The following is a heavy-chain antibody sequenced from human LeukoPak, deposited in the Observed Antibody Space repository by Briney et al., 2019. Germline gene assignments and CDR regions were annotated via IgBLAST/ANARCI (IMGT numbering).Heavy chain of an antibody. V-gene: IGHV1-24*01. CDR2: FDPQDGET. J-gene: IGHJ4*02. CDR3: ATDNHRSSSWYEFDY. D-gene: IGHD6-13*01. CDR1: GYTLTELS. Sequence: ASVKVSCKVSGYTLTELSMHWVRQAPGKGLEWMGGFDPQDGETIYAQKFQGRVTMTEDTSTDTAYMELSSLRSEDTAVYYCATDNHRSSSWYEFDYWGQGTLVTVSS.